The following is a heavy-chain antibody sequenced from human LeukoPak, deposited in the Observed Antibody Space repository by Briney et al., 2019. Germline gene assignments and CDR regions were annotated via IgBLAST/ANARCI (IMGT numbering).Heavy chain of an antibody. Sequence: PGRSLRLSCAASGFTFSTYAMHWVRQAPGKGLEWVAAISSDGNHKHFADSVKGRFSISRDNSKNTLYLQLNSLRTEDTGVYYCARDRLPPPAAHWFDPWGQGTLVTVSP. CDR2: ISSDGNHK. CDR3: ARDRLPPPAAHWFDP. CDR1: GFTFSTYA. V-gene: IGHV3-30-3*01. D-gene: IGHD2-2*01. J-gene: IGHJ5*02.